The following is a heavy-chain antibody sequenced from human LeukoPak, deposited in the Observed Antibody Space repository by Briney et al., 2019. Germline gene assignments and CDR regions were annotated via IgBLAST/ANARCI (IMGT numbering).Heavy chain of an antibody. Sequence: SVKVSCKASDYPFTNFGVSWVRQAPGQGLEWMGWINPNTGGTEYAQKFQGRVTMTRDTSISTAYMELSRLRSDDTAVYYCARVRYRLAETYIDYWGQGTLVTVSS. CDR2: INPNTGGT. CDR1: DYPFTNFG. D-gene: IGHD3-16*01. CDR3: ARVRYRLAETYIDY. J-gene: IGHJ4*02. V-gene: IGHV1-2*02.